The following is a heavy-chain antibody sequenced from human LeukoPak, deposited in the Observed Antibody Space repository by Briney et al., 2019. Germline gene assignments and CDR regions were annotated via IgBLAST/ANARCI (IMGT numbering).Heavy chain of an antibody. CDR1: GYTLTGYY. Sequence: ASLKVSCKASGYTLTGYYMHWGRQAPGQGREWMGWINANSGGTNYAQKFQGRVTMTTATSTSTAYMELRSLRSDDTAVYYCARVWGIAAAGTREDLDYWGQGTLVTVSS. V-gene: IGHV1-2*02. CDR3: ARVWGIAAAGTREDLDY. J-gene: IGHJ4*02. D-gene: IGHD6-13*01. CDR2: INANSGGT.